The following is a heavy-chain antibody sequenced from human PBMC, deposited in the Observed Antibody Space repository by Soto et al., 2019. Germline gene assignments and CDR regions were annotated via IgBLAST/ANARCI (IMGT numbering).Heavy chain of an antibody. CDR1: GFIFSDYG. CDR3: ARGPGAIDF. J-gene: IGHJ4*02. Sequence: EVQLVESGGGLVKPGGSLRLSCAASGFIFSDYGMNWVRQAPGKGLEWVSSIGSSRSFIYYADPVKGRFTISRDNAKNSLYLQMNSLRAEDTAVYYCARGPGAIDFWGQGTLVTVSS. D-gene: IGHD3-10*01. V-gene: IGHV3-21*01. CDR2: IGSSRSFI.